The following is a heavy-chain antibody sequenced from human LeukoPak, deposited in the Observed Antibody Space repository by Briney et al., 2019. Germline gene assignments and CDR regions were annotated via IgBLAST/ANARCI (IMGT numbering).Heavy chain of an antibody. CDR2: IYYSGST. D-gene: IGHD6-13*01. Sequence: SETLSLTCTVSGGSISSSSYYWSWIRQPPGKGLEWIGYIYYSGSTNYNPPLKSRVTISVDTSKNQFSLKLSSVTAADTAVYYCASQAGYSSSWYYFDYWGQGTLVTVSS. V-gene: IGHV4-61*05. CDR3: ASQAGYSSSWYYFDY. CDR1: GGSISSSSYY. J-gene: IGHJ4*02.